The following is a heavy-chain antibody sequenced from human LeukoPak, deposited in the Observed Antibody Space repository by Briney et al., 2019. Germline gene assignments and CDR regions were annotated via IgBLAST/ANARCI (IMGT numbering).Heavy chain of an antibody. D-gene: IGHD6-19*01. CDR2: IWYDGSNK. Sequence: PGRSLRLSCAASGFTFSSYGMQWVRQAPGKGVEWVAVIWYDGSNKYYADSVKGRFTISRDNSKNTLYLQMNSLRAEDTAVYYCARDREQWLVPGAFDIWGQGTMVTVSS. V-gene: IGHV3-33*01. J-gene: IGHJ3*02. CDR1: GFTFSSYG. CDR3: ARDREQWLVPGAFDI.